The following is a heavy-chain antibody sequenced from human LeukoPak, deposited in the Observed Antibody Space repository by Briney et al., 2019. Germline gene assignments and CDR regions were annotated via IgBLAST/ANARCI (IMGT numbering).Heavy chain of an antibody. CDR1: GFTFSSYD. Sequence: GGSLRLSCAASGFTFSSYDMHWVRQATGKGLEWVSAIGTAGDTYYPGSVKGRFTISRENAKNSLYLQMNSLRAGGTAVYYCARDSIYYYGMDVWGQGTTVTVSS. J-gene: IGHJ6*02. D-gene: IGHD2/OR15-2a*01. V-gene: IGHV3-13*01. CDR2: IGTAGDT. CDR3: ARDSIYYYGMDV.